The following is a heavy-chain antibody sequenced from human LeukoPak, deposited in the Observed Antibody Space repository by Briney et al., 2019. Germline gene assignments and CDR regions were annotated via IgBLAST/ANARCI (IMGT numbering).Heavy chain of an antibody. CDR1: GITISTNY. J-gene: IGHJ4*02. D-gene: IGHD5-18*01. CDR2: IAYSGST. CDR3: ATVALGYSSGIFDF. V-gene: IGHV4-59*01. Sequence: SETLSLTCTVSGITISTNYCGWIRQPPCQGLELIGYIAYSGSTGYNPSLKSRVTISVDTSMHQFSLKVSSAAAADTAVYYCATVALGYSSGIFDFWGQGDLVTVSS.